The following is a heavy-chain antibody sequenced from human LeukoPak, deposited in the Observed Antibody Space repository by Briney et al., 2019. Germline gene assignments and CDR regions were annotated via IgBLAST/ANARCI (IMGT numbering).Heavy chain of an antibody. Sequence: ASVKVSCKASGYTFTGYYMHWVRQAPGQGLEWMGWISAYNGNTNYAQKLQGRVTMTTDTSTSTAYMELRSLRSDDTAVYYCARDQQQLVGDAFDIWGQGTMVTVSS. D-gene: IGHD6-13*01. CDR2: ISAYNGNT. V-gene: IGHV1-18*04. J-gene: IGHJ3*02. CDR3: ARDQQQLVGDAFDI. CDR1: GYTFTGYY.